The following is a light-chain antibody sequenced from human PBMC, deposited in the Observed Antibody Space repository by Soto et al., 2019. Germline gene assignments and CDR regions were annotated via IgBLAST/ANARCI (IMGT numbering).Light chain of an antibody. CDR2: GAS. CDR3: QQYNNWPWT. J-gene: IGKJ1*01. V-gene: IGKV3-15*01. Sequence: EIVMTQSPATLSVSPGERATLSCRASQSVSSNLAWYQQKPGQAPRLLIYGASTRATGIPARFSGSGSGTEFTLTIRRLQYEDFAVYYCQQYNNWPWTFGQGTKVEIK. CDR1: QSVSSN.